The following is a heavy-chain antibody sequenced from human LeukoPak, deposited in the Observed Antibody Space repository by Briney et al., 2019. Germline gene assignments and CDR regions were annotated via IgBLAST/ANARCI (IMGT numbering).Heavy chain of an antibody. CDR1: GYTFIISD. CDR3: ARHKVAYFDL. J-gene: IGHJ2*01. CDR2: INPKRGNT. D-gene: IGHD5-12*01. V-gene: IGHV1-8*03. Sequence: ASVKVSCKASGYTFIISDINWFRQAPGQGPEWIGWINPKRGNTGYAQKFQGRVTISRDTSISTAYTELSSLRSEDTAVYYCARHKVAYFDLWGRGTLVIVSS.